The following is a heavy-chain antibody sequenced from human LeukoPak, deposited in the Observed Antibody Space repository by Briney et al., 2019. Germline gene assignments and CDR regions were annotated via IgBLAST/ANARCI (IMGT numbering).Heavy chain of an antibody. CDR1: GFTVSSNS. D-gene: IGHD3-22*01. V-gene: IGHV3-53*01. J-gene: IGHJ4*02. CDR3: ARRAGDYSHPYDY. CDR2: IYTTGNT. Sequence: GGSLRLSCTVSGFTVSSNSMSWVRQAPGKGLEWVSFIYTTGNTHNSDSVKGRFTISRDSSKSTLYLQMNSLRAEDTAVYYCARRAGDYSHPYDYWGQGTLVTVSS.